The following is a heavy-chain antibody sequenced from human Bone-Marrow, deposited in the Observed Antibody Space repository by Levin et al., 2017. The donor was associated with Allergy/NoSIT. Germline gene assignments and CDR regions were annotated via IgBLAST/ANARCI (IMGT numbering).Heavy chain of an antibody. CDR2: IKSKTDGGTT. J-gene: IGHJ6*02. CDR1: GFTFSNAW. V-gene: IGHV3-15*07. D-gene: IGHD5-18*01. Sequence: ETLSLTCAASGFTFSNAWMNWVRQAPGKGLEWVGRIKSKTDGGTTDYAAPVKGRFTISRDDSKNTLYLQMNSLKTEDTAVYYCTTDDVDTTYYGMDVWGQGTTVTVSS. CDR3: TTDDVDTTYYGMDV.